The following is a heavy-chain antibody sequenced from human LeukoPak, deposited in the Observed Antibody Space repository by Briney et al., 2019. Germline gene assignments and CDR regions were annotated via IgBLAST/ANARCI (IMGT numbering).Heavy chain of an antibody. CDR2: IIPIFGTA. V-gene: IGHV1-69*06. D-gene: IGHD5-18*01. J-gene: IGHJ4*02. Sequence: GASVKVSCKASGGTFSSYAISWVRQAPGQGLEWMGGIIPIFGTANYAQKFQGRVTITADKSTSTAYMELSSLRSEDTAVYYSARFTYQFRGYSYGYEFDYWGQGTLVTVSS. CDR3: ARFTYQFRGYSYGYEFDY. CDR1: GGTFSSYA.